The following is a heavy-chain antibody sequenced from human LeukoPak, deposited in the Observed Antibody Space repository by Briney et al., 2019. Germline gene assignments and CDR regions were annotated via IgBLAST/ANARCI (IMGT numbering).Heavy chain of an antibody. CDR2: IYYSGST. CDR1: GGSISSSSYY. V-gene: IGHV4-39*07. CDR3: AREEIYDYVWGGYRKHFDY. J-gene: IGHJ4*02. Sequence: SETLSLTCTVSGGSISSSSYYWGWIRQPPGKGLEWIGSIYYSGSTYYNPSLKSRVTISVDTSKNQFSLKLSSVTAADTAVYYCAREEIYDYVWGGYRKHFDYWGQGTLVTVSS. D-gene: IGHD3-16*02.